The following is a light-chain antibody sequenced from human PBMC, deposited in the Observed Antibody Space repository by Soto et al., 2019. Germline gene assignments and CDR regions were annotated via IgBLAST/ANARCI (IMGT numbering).Light chain of an antibody. V-gene: IGLV1-44*01. Sequence: QSVLTQPPSASGTPGQRVTMSCSGSRSNIGSYTVNWYQQLPGTAPKLLMNHDNQRRSGVPDRFSGSKSGTSASLAISGLQSEDEADYYCATWDASLHGWVFGGGTKLTVL. CDR2: HDN. CDR3: ATWDASLHGWV. J-gene: IGLJ2*01. CDR1: RSNIGSYT.